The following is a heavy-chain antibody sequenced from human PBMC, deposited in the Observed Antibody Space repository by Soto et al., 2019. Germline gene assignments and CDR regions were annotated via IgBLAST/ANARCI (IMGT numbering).Heavy chain of an antibody. CDR3: ARDNGVGP. Sequence: QVQLQESGPGLVKPSQTLSLTCTVSGGSICSDDYYWRWIRQPPGKGLEWIGYIYDSGSTYCNSSLKSRVNLTLDTSKNQFSLKLTSVTAADTAVYYCARDNGVGPWGQGTLVTVSS. V-gene: IGHV4-30-4*01. CDR2: IYDSGST. J-gene: IGHJ5*02. CDR1: GGSICSDDYY. D-gene: IGHD2-8*01.